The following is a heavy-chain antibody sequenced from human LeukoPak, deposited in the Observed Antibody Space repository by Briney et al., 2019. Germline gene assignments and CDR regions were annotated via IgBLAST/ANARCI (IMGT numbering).Heavy chain of an antibody. Sequence: GASVKVSCKASGGTFSSYAISWVRQAPGQGLEWMGGIIPIFGTANYAQKFQGRVTIPTDESTSTAYMELSSLRSEDTAVYYCANDVVGATHFQHWGQGTLVTVSS. D-gene: IGHD1-26*01. CDR3: ANDVVGATHFQH. J-gene: IGHJ1*01. V-gene: IGHV1-69*05. CDR1: GGTFSSYA. CDR2: IIPIFGTA.